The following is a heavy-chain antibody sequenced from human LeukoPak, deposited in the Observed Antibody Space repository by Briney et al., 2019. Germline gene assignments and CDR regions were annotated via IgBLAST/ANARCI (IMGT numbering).Heavy chain of an antibody. J-gene: IGHJ6*03. V-gene: IGHV4-4*07. Sequence: PSETLSLTCTVSGGSISSYYWSWIRQPAGKGLEWIGRIYTSGSTNYNPSLKSRVTMSVDTSKNQFSLKLSSVTAADTAVYYCARVRDSSSWYGYYYYYMDVWGKGTTVTVSS. CDR2: IYTSGST. D-gene: IGHD6-13*01. CDR3: ARVRDSSSWYGYYYYYMDV. CDR1: GGSISSYY.